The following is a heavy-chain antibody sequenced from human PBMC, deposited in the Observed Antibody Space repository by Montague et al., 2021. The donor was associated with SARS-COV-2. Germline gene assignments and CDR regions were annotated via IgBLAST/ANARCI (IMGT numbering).Heavy chain of an antibody. CDR3: ARDERYSGYDWFDP. V-gene: IGHV3-48*03. J-gene: IGHJ5*02. Sequence: SLILSCSASGFTVSSYEMNSVRQAPGKGLEWISYISTRCETIYYXDSLKDRFTISRDNAKNSLYLQMNSLRAEDTAVYYCARDERYSGYDWFDPWGQGTLVTVSS. CDR2: ISTRCETI. D-gene: IGHD5-12*01. CDR1: GFTVSSYE.